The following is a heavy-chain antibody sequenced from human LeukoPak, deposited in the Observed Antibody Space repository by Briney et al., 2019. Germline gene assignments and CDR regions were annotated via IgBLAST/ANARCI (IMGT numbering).Heavy chain of an antibody. J-gene: IGHJ4*02. CDR2: IYYSGST. V-gene: IGHV4-59*01. CDR3: ARDRGSSWTDY. CDR1: GGSISSYY. Sequence: SETLSLTCTVSGGSISSYYWSWIRQPPGKGLEWIGYIYYSGSTNYNPSLKSRVTISVDTSNNQFSLKLSSVTAADTAVYYCARDRGSSWTDYWGQGTLVTVSS. D-gene: IGHD6-13*01.